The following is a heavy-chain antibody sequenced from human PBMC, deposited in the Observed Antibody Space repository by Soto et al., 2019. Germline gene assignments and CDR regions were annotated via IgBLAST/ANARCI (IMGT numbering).Heavy chain of an antibody. J-gene: IGHJ5*02. CDR2: IYYNGST. Sequence: PSETLSLTCTVSGGSIRSGGYYWSWIRQPPGKGLEWIGYIYYNGSTYYNPPLKSRLTISVDTSKNQFSLKLSSVTAADTAVYYCARDRLPKRFDPRGQGTIVTVSS. CDR1: GGSIRSGGYY. V-gene: IGHV4-31*03. CDR3: ARDRLPKRFDP. D-gene: IGHD2-21*02.